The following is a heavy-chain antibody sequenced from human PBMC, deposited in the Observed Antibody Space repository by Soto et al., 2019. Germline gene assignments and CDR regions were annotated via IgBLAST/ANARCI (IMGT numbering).Heavy chain of an antibody. CDR2: IIPIFGTA. Sequence: QVQLVQSGAEVKKPGSSVKVSCKASGGTFSSYAISWVRQAPGQGLEWMGGIIPIFGTANYAQKFQGRVTITADKSTSSAHMGLSSLRSEDTALYYCWMLQPRLHKKSSPSRDWFDPWGQGSLVTVSS. V-gene: IGHV1-69*06. CDR3: WMLQPRLHKKSSPSRDWFDP. D-gene: IGHD2-2*01. CDR1: GGTFSSYA. J-gene: IGHJ5*02.